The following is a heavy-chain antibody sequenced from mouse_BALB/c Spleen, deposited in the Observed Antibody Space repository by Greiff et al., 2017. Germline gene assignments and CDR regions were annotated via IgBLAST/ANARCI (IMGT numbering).Heavy chain of an antibody. Sequence: VQLQQSGPELVKPGASVKISCKASGYTFTDYNMHWVKQSHGKSLEWIGYIYPYNGGTGYNQKFKSKATLTVDNSSSTAYMELRSLTSEDSAVYYCARDDDYDIYAMDYWGQGTSVTVSS. CDR3: ARDDDYDIYAMDY. D-gene: IGHD2-4*01. CDR2: IYPYNGGT. J-gene: IGHJ4*01. CDR1: GYTFTDYN. V-gene: IGHV1S29*02.